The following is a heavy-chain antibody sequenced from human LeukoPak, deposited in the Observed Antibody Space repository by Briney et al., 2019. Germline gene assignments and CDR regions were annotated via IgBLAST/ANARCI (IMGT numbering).Heavy chain of an antibody. J-gene: IGHJ4*02. CDR3: ARRGGGATIPNYYDASGYFLDY. Sequence: ASVTVSCKAPGYTFTGYDINWVRQAPGQGLEWMGWMNPNSGITGYAQKFQGRVTMARNTSISTVYMELRSLRSEDTAVYYCARRGGGATIPNYYDASGYFLDYWGQGTLVTVSS. CDR1: GYTFTGYD. CDR2: MNPNSGIT. V-gene: IGHV1-8*01. D-gene: IGHD3-22*01.